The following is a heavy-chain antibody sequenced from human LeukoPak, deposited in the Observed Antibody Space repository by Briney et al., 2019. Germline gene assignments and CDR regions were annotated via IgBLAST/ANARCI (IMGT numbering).Heavy chain of an antibody. D-gene: IGHD3-22*01. Sequence: SVKVSCKAAVRTLFNYASSWVRQSPGQGLEWMGGIIPIFGTANYAQKFQGRVTITADESTSTAYMELSSLRSEDTAVYYCASSLGDSSGPFGYWGQGTLVTVSP. CDR1: VRTLFNYA. J-gene: IGHJ4*02. V-gene: IGHV1-69*01. CDR3: ASSLGDSSGPFGY. CDR2: IIPIFGTA.